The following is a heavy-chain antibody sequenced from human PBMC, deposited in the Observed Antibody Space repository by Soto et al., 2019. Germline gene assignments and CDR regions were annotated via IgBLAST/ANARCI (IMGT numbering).Heavy chain of an antibody. CDR1: GVSISGRW. D-gene: IGHD2-2*01. CDR3: ARDTGSCPRTSFCLDL. Sequence: GGSLRLSCEGTGVSISGRWMSWVRQAPGRGLEWVAEIKEEEGVALYGDSVKGRFTISRANAKNSVYLQMNSLRAEDTAVYYCARDTGSCPRTSFCLDLWGQGTLVTVSS. J-gene: IGHJ4*02. CDR2: IKEEEGVA. V-gene: IGHV3-7*01.